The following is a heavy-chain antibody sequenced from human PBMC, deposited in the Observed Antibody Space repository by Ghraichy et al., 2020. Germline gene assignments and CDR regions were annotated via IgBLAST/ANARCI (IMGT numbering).Heavy chain of an antibody. CDR2: IKTTGTT. Sequence: GGSLRLSCAAPGITFSNVWMSWVRQAPGKGLEWVGRIKTTGTTDYAAPVKGRFTISRDDSKKMLYLKMNSLKTEDTAAYYCTTYNQKDAFDFCGQGTVVTVAS. V-gene: IGHV3-15*05. CDR1: GITFSNVW. J-gene: IGHJ3*01. D-gene: IGHD1-14*01. CDR3: TTYNQKDAFDF.